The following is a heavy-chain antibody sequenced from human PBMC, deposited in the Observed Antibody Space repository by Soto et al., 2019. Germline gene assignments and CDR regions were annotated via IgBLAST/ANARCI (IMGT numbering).Heavy chain of an antibody. J-gene: IGHJ6*02. CDR1: KFAITSHV. CDR2: ISASGGST. V-gene: IGHV3-23*04. Sequence: EVQMVESGGGLVKPGGSQRLSCKALKFAITSHVMTWVRQAPGKGLEWVSGISASGGSTFYADSVLGRFTISRDDTRNMVYLQMDSHRADDTAVYYCAKRTGDYYFYGLDAWGQGTTVVVSS. D-gene: IGHD7-27*01. CDR3: AKRTGDYYFYGLDA.